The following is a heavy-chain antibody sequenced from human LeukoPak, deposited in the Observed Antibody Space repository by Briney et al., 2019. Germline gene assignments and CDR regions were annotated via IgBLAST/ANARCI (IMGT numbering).Heavy chain of an antibody. V-gene: IGHV3-30*18. CDR1: GFTFSSYG. CDR3: AKHQDLAIVVVVAALDY. D-gene: IGHD2-15*01. CDR2: ISYDGSNK. J-gene: IGHJ4*02. Sequence: GGSLRLSCAASGFTFSSYGMHWVRQAPGKGLEWVAVISYDGSNKYYADSVKGRFTISRDNSKNTLYLQMNSLRAEDTAVYYCAKHQDLAIVVVVAALDYWGQGTLVTVSS.